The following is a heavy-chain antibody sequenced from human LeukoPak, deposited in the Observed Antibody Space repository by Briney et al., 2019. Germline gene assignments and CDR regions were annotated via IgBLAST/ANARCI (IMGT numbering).Heavy chain of an antibody. Sequence: SETLSLTCAVYGGSFSGYYWSWIRQPPGKGLEWIGEINHSGSTNYNPSLKSRVTISVDTSKNQFSLKLSSVTAADTAVYYCARHNHFDPYFFDYWGQGTLVTVSS. D-gene: IGHD3-9*01. CDR3: ARHNHFDPYFFDY. J-gene: IGHJ4*02. CDR2: INHSGST. V-gene: IGHV4-34*01. CDR1: GGSFSGYY.